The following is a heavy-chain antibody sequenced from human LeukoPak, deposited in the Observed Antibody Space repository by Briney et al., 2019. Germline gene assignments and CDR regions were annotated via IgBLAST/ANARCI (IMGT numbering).Heavy chain of an antibody. D-gene: IGHD5-18*01. CDR1: GFTVSSNY. Sequence: GGSLRLSCAASGFTVSSNYMSWVRQAPGKGLEWVSVIYSGGSTYYADSVKGRFTISRDNSKNPLYLQMNSLRAEDTAVDYGGRGCGYSYGSNWLDPWGQGTLVTVSS. CDR2: IYSGGST. J-gene: IGHJ5*02. CDR3: GRGCGYSYGSNWLDP. V-gene: IGHV3-66*01.